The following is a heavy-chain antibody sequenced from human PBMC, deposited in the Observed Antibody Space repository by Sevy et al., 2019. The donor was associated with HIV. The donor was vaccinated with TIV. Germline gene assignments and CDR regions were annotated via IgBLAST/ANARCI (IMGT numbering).Heavy chain of an antibody. D-gene: IGHD4-4*01. CDR1: GFIFSNHG. Sequence: GGSLRLSCAASGFIFSNHGMHWVRQAPGKGLEWVARIWYDGSDTYYGESVKGRFTISRDNSKNTGDLQMNSLRVEDTAVYYCAREVDSNYDGIDAWGQGTTVTVSS. V-gene: IGHV3-33*01. J-gene: IGHJ6*02. CDR2: IWYDGSDT. CDR3: AREVDSNYDGIDA.